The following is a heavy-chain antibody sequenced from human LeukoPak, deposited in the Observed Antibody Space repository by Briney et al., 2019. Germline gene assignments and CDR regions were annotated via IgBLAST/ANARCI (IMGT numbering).Heavy chain of an antibody. CDR2: IYYSKNT. CDR3: VSPRGFSYGYFDY. V-gene: IGHV4-39*01. Sequence: SETLSLICTVSGGSTSSTSAYWGWIRQPPGKGLEWIGSIYYSKNTYYNPSLKSRVTISADTSKNQFSLTLGSVSATDTAVYYCVSPRGFSYGYFDYWGQGTLVTVSS. CDR1: GGSTSSTSAY. D-gene: IGHD5-18*01. J-gene: IGHJ4*02.